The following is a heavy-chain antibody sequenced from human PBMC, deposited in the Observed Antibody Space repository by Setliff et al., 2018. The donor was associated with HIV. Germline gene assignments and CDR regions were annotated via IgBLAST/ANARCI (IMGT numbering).Heavy chain of an antibody. CDR1: GVSVSTYY. D-gene: IGHD2-15*01. CDR3: ARGPIRYSSGVRWFLGVESWYSGIDY. V-gene: IGHV4-59*02. CDR2: IYYSGST. J-gene: IGHJ4*02. Sequence: KTSETLSLTCTVSGVSVSTYYWSWIRQPPGKGLEWIGYIYYSGSTNYNPSLKSRVTMLIDMSKNQLSLKLSSVTAADTAVYFCARGPIRYSSGVRWFLGVESWYSGIDYWGQGTRVTVSS.